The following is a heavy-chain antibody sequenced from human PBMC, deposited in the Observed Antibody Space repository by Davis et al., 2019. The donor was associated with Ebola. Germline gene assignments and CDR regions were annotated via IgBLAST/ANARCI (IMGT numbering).Heavy chain of an antibody. V-gene: IGHV4-34*01. J-gene: IGHJ5*02. CDR3: AVLYGSEVAWFDP. D-gene: IGHD3-10*01. CDR1: GGSISSYY. Sequence: SETLSLTCTVSGGSISSYYWSWIRQPPGKGLEWIGEINHSGSTNYNPSLKSRVTISVDTSKNQFSLKLSSVTAADTAVYYCAVLYGSEVAWFDPWGQGTLVTVSS. CDR2: INHSGST.